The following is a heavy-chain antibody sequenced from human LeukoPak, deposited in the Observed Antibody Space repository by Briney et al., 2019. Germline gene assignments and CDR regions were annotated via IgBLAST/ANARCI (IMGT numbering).Heavy chain of an antibody. J-gene: IGHJ5*02. D-gene: IGHD6-13*01. CDR2: INSDGSST. CDR3: ARDPSSWYNWFDP. Sequence: GGSLSLSCAASGFTFSSYWMHWVRQAPGKGLVWVSRINSDGSSTSYADSVKGRFTIPRDNAKNTLYLQMNSLRAEDTAVYYCARDPSSWYNWFDPWGQGTLVTVSS. V-gene: IGHV3-74*01. CDR1: GFTFSSYW.